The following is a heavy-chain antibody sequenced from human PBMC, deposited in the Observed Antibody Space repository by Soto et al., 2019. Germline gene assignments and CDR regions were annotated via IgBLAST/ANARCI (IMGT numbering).Heavy chain of an antibody. CDR2: IYYSGST. D-gene: IGHD4-17*01. Sequence: SETLSPTFTVSGCSISSYYWSWIRQPPGKGLEWIGYIYYSGSTNYNPSLKSRVTISVDTSKNQLSLKLSSVTAADTAVYYCARRYGYYFDYWGQGTLVTVSS. V-gene: IGHV4-59*08. CDR1: GCSISSYY. J-gene: IGHJ4*02. CDR3: ARRYGYYFDY.